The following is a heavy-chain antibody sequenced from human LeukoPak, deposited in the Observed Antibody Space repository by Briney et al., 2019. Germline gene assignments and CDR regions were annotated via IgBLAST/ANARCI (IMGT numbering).Heavy chain of an antibody. Sequence: ASVKVSCKASGYTFTNYHMHWVRQAPGQGLEWMGMITPSDGSTNYAQKFQGRVTMARDMSTSTVYMELSSLRSEDTAVYYCARVGGWYRYSFGYWGQGTLLTVSS. D-gene: IGHD6-19*01. J-gene: IGHJ4*02. CDR3: ARVGGWYRYSFGY. CDR1: GYTFTNYH. V-gene: IGHV1-46*01. CDR2: ITPSDGST.